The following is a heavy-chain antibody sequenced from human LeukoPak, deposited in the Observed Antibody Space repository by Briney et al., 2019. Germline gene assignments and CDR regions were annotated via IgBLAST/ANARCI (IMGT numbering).Heavy chain of an antibody. Sequence: SETLSLTCAVYGGSFSGYYWSWIRQPPGKGLEWIGEINHSGSTSYNPSLKSRVTISVDTSKNQFSLKLSSVTAADTAVYYCARGSGSYFYWGQGTLVTVSS. V-gene: IGHV4-34*01. CDR3: ARGSGSYFY. J-gene: IGHJ4*02. CDR1: GGSFSGYY. CDR2: INHSGST. D-gene: IGHD1-26*01.